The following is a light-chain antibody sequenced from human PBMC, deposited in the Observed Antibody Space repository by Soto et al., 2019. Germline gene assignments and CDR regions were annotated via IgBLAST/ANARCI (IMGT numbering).Light chain of an antibody. V-gene: IGLV1-40*01. Sequence: QSVLTQPPSVSGAPGQRVTISCTGSSSNIGAGYAVHWYQQLPGTAPKLLIYDNTNRPSGVPDRFSGCKSGTSASLAITGLQSEDEADYYCQSYDSSLSGYVFGTGTKVTVL. CDR2: DNT. J-gene: IGLJ1*01. CDR1: SSNIGAGYA. CDR3: QSYDSSLSGYV.